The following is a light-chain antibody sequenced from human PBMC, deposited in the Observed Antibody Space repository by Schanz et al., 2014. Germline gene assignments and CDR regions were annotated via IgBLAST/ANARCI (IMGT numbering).Light chain of an antibody. CDR2: EVT. Sequence: QSALTQPPSASGSPGQSVTFSCTGTSSDVGAYNYVSWYQQHPGKAPKLMIYEVTKRPSGVPDRFSGSKSGTSASLAISGLRSEDEADYYCAAWDDSLSGWVFGGGTKLTVL. CDR3: AAWDDSLSGWV. CDR1: SSDVGAYNY. J-gene: IGLJ3*02. V-gene: IGLV2-8*01.